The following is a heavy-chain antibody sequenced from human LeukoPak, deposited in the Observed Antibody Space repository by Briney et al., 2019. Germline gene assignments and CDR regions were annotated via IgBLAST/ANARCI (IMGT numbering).Heavy chain of an antibody. Sequence: GASVKVSCKASGYTFTGYYMHCVRQAPGQGLEWMGWINPNSGGTNYAQKFQGWVTMTRDTSISTAYMELSRLRSDDTAVYYCARGGEGATISLFDYWGQGTLVTVSS. CDR2: INPNSGGT. CDR1: GYTFTGYY. CDR3: ARGGEGATISLFDY. J-gene: IGHJ4*02. V-gene: IGHV1-2*04. D-gene: IGHD1-26*01.